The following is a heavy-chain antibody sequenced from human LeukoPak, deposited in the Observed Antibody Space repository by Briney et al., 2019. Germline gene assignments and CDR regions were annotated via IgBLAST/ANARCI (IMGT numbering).Heavy chain of an antibody. Sequence: SETLSLTCAVYGGSFSGYYWSWIRQPPGKGLEWIGEINHSGSTNYNPSLKSRVTISVDTSKNQFSLKLSSVTAADTAVYYCARGRHYCGSTSCYYPYYYYYGMDVWGKGTTVTVSS. CDR3: ARGRHYCGSTSCYYPYYYYYGMDV. CDR2: INHSGST. J-gene: IGHJ6*04. V-gene: IGHV4-34*01. CDR1: GGSFSGYY. D-gene: IGHD2-2*01.